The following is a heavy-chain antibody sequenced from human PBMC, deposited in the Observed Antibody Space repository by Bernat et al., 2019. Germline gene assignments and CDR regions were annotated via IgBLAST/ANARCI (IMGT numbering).Heavy chain of an antibody. CDR1: GFTFSSYS. V-gene: IGHV3-48*01. J-gene: IGHJ1*01. D-gene: IGHD6-19*01. Sequence: EVQLVESGGGLVQPGGSLRLSCAASGFTFSSYSMNWVRQAPGKGLEWVSYISSSSSTKYYADSVKGRFTISRDNSKNTLYLQMNSLRAEDTAVYYCASGKTSGWYEGYFQHWGQGTLVTVSS. CDR3: ASGKTSGWYEGYFQH. CDR2: ISSSSSTK.